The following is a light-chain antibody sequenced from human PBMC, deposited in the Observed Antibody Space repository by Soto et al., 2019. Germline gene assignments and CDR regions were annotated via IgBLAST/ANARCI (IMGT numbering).Light chain of an antibody. CDR3: QQYGSSPYT. CDR2: GAS. CDR1: QRISSSY. Sequence: EIGLTQSPGTLSLSPGERATLSCRASQRISSSYLAWYQQKPGQAPRLLISGASRRATGIPDRFSGSVSGTDFTLTISRLEPEDFEVYYCQQYGSSPYTFGQGTQLEIK. J-gene: IGKJ2*01. V-gene: IGKV3-20*01.